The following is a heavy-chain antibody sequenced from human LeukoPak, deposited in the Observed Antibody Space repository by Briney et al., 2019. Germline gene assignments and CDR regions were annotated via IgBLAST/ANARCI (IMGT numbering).Heavy chain of an antibody. CDR1: GFTFISCA. CDR2: IVVCSSNT. J-gene: IGHJ3*02. CDR3: ARDNRGERTPGWGYGGFDI. D-gene: IGHD3-16*01. V-gene: IGHV1-58*01. Sequence: TSVTVSFKCSGFTFISCAVQGVRQARGRRQEGIGWIVVCSSNTKYAHKFQERVTITRDMSTSTAYMELSSLRSEDTAVYYCARDNRGERTPGWGYGGFDIWGQGTMVSVSS.